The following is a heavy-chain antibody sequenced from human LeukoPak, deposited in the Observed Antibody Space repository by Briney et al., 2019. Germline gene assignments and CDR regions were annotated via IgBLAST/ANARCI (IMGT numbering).Heavy chain of an antibody. J-gene: IGHJ4*02. D-gene: IGHD2-15*01. CDR1: GYTFTGYY. V-gene: IGHV1-2*02. CDR3: ARRSWGFLAIDY. Sequence: ASVKVSCKASGYTFTGYYMHWVRQAPGQGLEWMGWINPNSGGTNYAQKFQGRVTMTRDTSISTAYMELSRLRSDDTAVYCCARRSWGFLAIDYWGQGTLVTVSS. CDR2: INPNSGGT.